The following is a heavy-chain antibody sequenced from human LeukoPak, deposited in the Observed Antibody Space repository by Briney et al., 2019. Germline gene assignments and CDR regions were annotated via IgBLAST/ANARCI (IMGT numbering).Heavy chain of an antibody. D-gene: IGHD3-3*01. Sequence: PSETLSLTCTVSGGSISSSSYYWGWVRQPPGKGREWIGSIYYSGSTYYNPSLKSRVTISVDTSKNQFSLKLSSVTAADTAVYYCASYDFWSGTVDYWGQGTLVTVSS. V-gene: IGHV4-39*01. CDR1: GGSISSSSYY. J-gene: IGHJ4*02. CDR3: ASYDFWSGTVDY. CDR2: IYYSGST.